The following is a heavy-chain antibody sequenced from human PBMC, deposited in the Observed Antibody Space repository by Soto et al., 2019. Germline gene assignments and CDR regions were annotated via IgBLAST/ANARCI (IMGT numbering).Heavy chain of an antibody. CDR2: ISFDGSKK. J-gene: IGHJ4*02. D-gene: IGHD6-19*01. Sequence: QVPLVESGGGVVQPGRSLRLSCVGSGFTFSYYGMHWVRQGPGKGLEWVAVISFDGSKKYYRDSVKGRVTISRDNSKNTLYLQIHSLRVADTAVYYCAKDRGPRRLWLVDPFDSWGQGTLVTVSS. CDR1: GFTFSYYG. CDR3: AKDRGPRRLWLVDPFDS. V-gene: IGHV3-30*18.